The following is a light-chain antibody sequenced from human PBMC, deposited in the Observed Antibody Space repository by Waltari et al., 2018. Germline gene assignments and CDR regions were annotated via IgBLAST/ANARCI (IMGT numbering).Light chain of an antibody. J-gene: IGLJ1*01. Sequence: QAVVTQEPSLTVSPGGAVTLTCGSSTGAVTSGHYPYWFQQKPGQAPRTLIYDTSNKHSWTPARFSGSLLGGKAALTLSGAQPEDEAEYYCLLSYSGALYVFETGTKVTVL. CDR2: DTS. CDR3: LLSYSGALYV. CDR1: TGAVTSGHY. V-gene: IGLV7-46*01.